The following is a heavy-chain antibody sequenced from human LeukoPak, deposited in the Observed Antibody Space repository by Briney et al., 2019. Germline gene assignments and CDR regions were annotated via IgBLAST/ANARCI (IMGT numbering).Heavy chain of an antibody. Sequence: ASVKVSCKVSGYTLTELSMHWVRQAPGKGLEWMGGFDPEDGETIYAQKFQGRVTMTEDTSTDTAYMELSSLRSEDTAVYYCATRGGSYLAFDYWGQGTLVTVSS. CDR1: GYTLTELS. J-gene: IGHJ4*02. V-gene: IGHV1-24*01. CDR2: FDPEDGET. D-gene: IGHD1-26*01. CDR3: ATRGGSYLAFDY.